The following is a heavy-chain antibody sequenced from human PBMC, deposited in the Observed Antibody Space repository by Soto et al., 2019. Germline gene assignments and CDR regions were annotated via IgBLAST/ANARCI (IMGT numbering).Heavy chain of an antibody. J-gene: IGHJ5*02. D-gene: IGHD2-21*01. CDR3: ASSKYDVVAGSVWFDP. CDR2: VYPSWNT. Sequence: SETLSITCAVSGGSLTSGGYSWGWIRQPPGQGLEWVGYVYPSWNTYYNPSLKGRVTISLDHSRNQFSLRLNSVTAADTAVYFCASSKYDVVAGSVWFDPWGQGTLVTVSS. V-gene: IGHV4-30-2*01. CDR1: GGSLTSGGYS.